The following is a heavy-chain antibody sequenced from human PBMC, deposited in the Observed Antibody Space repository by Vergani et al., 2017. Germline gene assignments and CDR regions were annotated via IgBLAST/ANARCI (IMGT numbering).Heavy chain of an antibody. Sequence: QVQLQESGPRLVRPSQTLSLTCTVSGGPINTGAYYWSWIRQPAGKGLEWIGRVYTSGMTNYKPSLKSRVTILVDRSKSQLSLKLTSVTAGDTAVYFCARELSYYYGAGSDDYNPYYYEGMDVWGPGSTVGVSS. CDR1: GGPINTGAYY. J-gene: IGHJ6*02. CDR2: VYTSGMT. CDR3: ARELSYYYGAGSDDYNPYYYEGMDV. D-gene: IGHD3-10*01. V-gene: IGHV4-61*02.